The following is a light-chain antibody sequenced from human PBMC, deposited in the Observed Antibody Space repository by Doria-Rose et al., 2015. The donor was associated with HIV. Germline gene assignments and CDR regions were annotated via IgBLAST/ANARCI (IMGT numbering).Light chain of an antibody. CDR3: QQYENLPLT. CDR1: QDINNC. Sequence: IRLTQSPPSLSASVGDRVTLSCQASQDINNCLNWYQQKPGKAPKLLIYDASILETGVPSRFSGSGSVTDFNFTVSSLQPEDIATYYCQQYENLPLTFGGGTKIEI. J-gene: IGKJ4*01. V-gene: IGKV1-33*01. CDR2: DAS.